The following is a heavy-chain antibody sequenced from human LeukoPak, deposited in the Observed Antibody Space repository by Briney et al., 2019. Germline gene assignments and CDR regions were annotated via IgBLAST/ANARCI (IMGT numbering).Heavy chain of an antibody. CDR3: ARDSARGYSYGYNAFDI. J-gene: IGHJ3*02. Sequence: GASVNVSCKASGYNFRNYGIGWVRQAPRQGLEWMGWITAGNGNTNYAQKVQGRVTMTTDTSTSTAYMELRSLRSDDTAVYFCARDSARGYSYGYNAFDIWGQGTMVTGSS. V-gene: IGHV1-18*01. D-gene: IGHD5-18*01. CDR2: ITAGNGNT. CDR1: GYNFRNYG.